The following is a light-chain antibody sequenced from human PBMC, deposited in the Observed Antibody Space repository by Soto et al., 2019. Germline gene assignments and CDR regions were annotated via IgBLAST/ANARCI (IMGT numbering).Light chain of an antibody. CDR2: AAS. J-gene: IGKJ1*01. V-gene: IGKV1-39*01. CDR3: QQSYGTLWT. CDR1: QSISSY. Sequence: DIQMTQSPSSLSVSVGDRVTITCRASQSISSYLNWYQQKPGKAPKLLIYAASSLQSGVPSRFSGSGSGTDFTLTISSLQPEDFATYYCQQSYGTLWTFGQGTKVEIK.